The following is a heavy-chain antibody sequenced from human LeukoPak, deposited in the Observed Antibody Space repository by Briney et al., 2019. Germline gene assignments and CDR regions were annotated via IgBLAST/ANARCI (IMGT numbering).Heavy chain of an antibody. CDR2: IYYSGST. J-gene: IGHJ4*02. D-gene: IGHD4-17*01. V-gene: IGHV4-61*01. Sequence: PSGTLSLTCTVSGGSVSSGSYYWSWIRQPPGKGLEWIGYIYYSGSTNYNPSLKSRVTISVDTSKNQFSLKLSSVTAADTAVYYCARGEDYGYFDYWGQGTLVTVSS. CDR3: ARGEDYGYFDY. CDR1: GGSVSSGSYY.